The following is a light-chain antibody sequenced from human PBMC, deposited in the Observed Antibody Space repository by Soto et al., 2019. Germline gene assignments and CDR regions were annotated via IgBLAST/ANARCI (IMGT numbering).Light chain of an antibody. Sequence: DIQMTQSPSSLSASVGDRVTITCRASQGISTDLAWYQQKPGKVPKLLIYAASTLQPGVPSRFSGSGSGSDFTLTISSLQPEDVATYYCQNYNSAPLTFGGGTKVEIK. J-gene: IGKJ4*01. CDR2: AAS. V-gene: IGKV1-27*01. CDR3: QNYNSAPLT. CDR1: QGISTD.